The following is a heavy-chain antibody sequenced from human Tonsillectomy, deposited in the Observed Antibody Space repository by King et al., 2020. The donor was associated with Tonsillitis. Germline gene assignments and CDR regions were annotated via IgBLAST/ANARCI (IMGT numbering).Heavy chain of an antibody. V-gene: IGHV3-49*03. J-gene: IGHJ4*02. CDR2: IRSKAYGGTT. D-gene: IGHD3-10*01. CDR3: TRFYGSGSYSWGY. Sequence: VQLVESGGGLAQPGRSLRLSCTASGFTFGDYAMSWFRQAPGKGLEWVGFIRSKAYGGTTEHAASVKGRFTISRDDSKSIAYLQMNSLKIEDTAVYYCTRFYGSGSYSWGYWGQGTLVTVSS. CDR1: GFTFGDYA.